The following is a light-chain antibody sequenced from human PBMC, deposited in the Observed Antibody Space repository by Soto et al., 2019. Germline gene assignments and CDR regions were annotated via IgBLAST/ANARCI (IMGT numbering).Light chain of an antibody. V-gene: IGKV1-9*01. J-gene: IGKJ4*01. CDR3: QQLNTYPLT. CDR1: QGISSY. CDR2: AAS. Sequence: DIQLTQSPSFLSASVGDRVTITCRASQGISSYLAWYQQKPGKAPKLLIYAASILQSGVPSRFSGSESGTEFTLTISSLQHEDFEPYYCQQLNTYPLTVGGGTKVDIQ.